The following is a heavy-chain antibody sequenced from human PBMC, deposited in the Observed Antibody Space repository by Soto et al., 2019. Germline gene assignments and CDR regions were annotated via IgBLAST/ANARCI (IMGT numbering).Heavy chain of an antibody. Sequence: QVQLVQSGAEVKKPGASVKVSCKASGYTFTSYDINWVRQATGQGIEWMVWMNPNSGNTGYAHKLQGRVAMSRNTSISTAYRELSSLRSEDTAVYYCARRGYSSSWYYYYYYGMDVWGQGTTVTVSS. CDR1: GYTFTSYD. D-gene: IGHD6-13*01. V-gene: IGHV1-8*01. CDR2: MNPNSGNT. CDR3: ARRGYSSSWYYYYYYGMDV. J-gene: IGHJ6*02.